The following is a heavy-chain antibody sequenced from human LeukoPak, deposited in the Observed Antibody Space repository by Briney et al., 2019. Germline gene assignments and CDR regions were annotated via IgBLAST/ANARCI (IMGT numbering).Heavy chain of an antibody. V-gene: IGHV3-48*01. CDR1: GFTFSSYA. CDR2: ISTSSTTI. CDR3: ARDKYYYDSSGGGYYFDY. Sequence: GGSPRLSCAASGFTFSSYAMSWVRQAPGKGLEWLSYISTSSTTIYYADSVKGRFTISRDNAKNSLYLQMNSLRAEDTAVYYCARDKYYYDSSGGGYYFDYWGQGTLVTVSS. J-gene: IGHJ4*02. D-gene: IGHD3-22*01.